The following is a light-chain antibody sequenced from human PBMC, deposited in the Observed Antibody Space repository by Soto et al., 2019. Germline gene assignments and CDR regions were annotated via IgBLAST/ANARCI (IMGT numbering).Light chain of an antibody. Sequence: EIVLTQSPSTLSLSPGERATLSCRASQSGSSYLAWYQQKPGQAPRLLIYGASTRATGIPARFSGSGSGTEFTLTISSLQSEDFAVYYCQQYNNWPPITFGQGTRLEIK. V-gene: IGKV3-15*01. J-gene: IGKJ5*01. CDR2: GAS. CDR1: QSGSSY. CDR3: QQYNNWPPIT.